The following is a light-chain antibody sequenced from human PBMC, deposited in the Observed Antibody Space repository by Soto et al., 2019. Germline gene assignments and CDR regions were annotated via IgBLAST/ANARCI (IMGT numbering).Light chain of an antibody. CDR3: CSYAGDRDLI. J-gene: IGLJ2*01. Sequence: QSALTQPASVPGSPGQSITISCTGSSSDVGRYNIVSWYQQHPGKAPKLMIYEGSQRPSGVSDRFSGSKSGNTASLTISGLQAEDEADYYCCSYAGDRDLIFGGGTKLTVL. CDR2: EGS. CDR1: SSDVGRYNI. V-gene: IGLV2-23*01.